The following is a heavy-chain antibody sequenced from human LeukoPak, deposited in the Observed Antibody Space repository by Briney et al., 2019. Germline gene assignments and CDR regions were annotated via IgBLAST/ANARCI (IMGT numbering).Heavy chain of an antibody. D-gene: IGHD2-2*01. CDR2: IYYSGST. J-gene: IGHJ5*02. Sequence: PSETLSLTCTVSGGSISSYYWSWIRQPPGKGLEWIGYIYYSGSTNYNPSLKSRVTISVDTSKNQFSLKLSSVTAADTAVYYCARDLYQGWFNPWGQGTLVTVSS. CDR1: GGSISSYY. V-gene: IGHV4-59*01. CDR3: ARDLYQGWFNP.